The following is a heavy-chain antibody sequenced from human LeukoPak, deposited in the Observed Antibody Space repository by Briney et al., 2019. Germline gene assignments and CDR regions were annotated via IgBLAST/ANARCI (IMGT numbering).Heavy chain of an antibody. V-gene: IGHV3-7*03. J-gene: IGHJ4*02. Sequence: GGSLRLSCAASGFTFSSYWMSWVRQAPGKGLEWVANIKQDGSEKYYVDSVEGRFTISRDNAKNSLYLQMDSLRAEDTAVYFCARGLDSSGYYSDYWGQGTLVTVSS. D-gene: IGHD3-22*01. CDR3: ARGLDSSGYYSDY. CDR2: IKQDGSEK. CDR1: GFTFSSYW.